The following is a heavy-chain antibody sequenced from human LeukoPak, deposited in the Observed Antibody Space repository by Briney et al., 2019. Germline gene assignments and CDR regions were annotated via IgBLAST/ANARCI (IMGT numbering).Heavy chain of an antibody. CDR1: GGSISSYY. CDR2: IYYSGST. V-gene: IGHV4-59*01. CDR3: ARLRLGSGNYYYYMDV. Sequence: SETLSLTCTVPGGSISSYYWSWIRQPPGKGLEWIGYIYYSGSTNYNPSLKSRVTISVDTSKNQFSLKLSSVTAADTAVYYCARLRLGSGNYYYYMDVWGKGTTVTISS. J-gene: IGHJ6*03. D-gene: IGHD3-10*01.